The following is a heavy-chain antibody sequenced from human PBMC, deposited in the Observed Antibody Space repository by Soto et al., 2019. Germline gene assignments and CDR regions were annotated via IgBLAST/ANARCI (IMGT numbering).Heavy chain of an antibody. D-gene: IGHD3-22*01. CDR2: ISRYGDFT. CDR1: GFTFNIYA. CDR3: AKDRYLDHDSRGYLFDN. J-gene: IGHJ4*02. V-gene: IGHV3-23*01. Sequence: EVQLLESGGDLIQSGGSLRLFCAASGFTFNIYAMTWVRQAPGKGLEWVSAISRYGDFTYYADSVEGRFTISRDNSKNTLYLQMNSLRAEDTAVYYCAKDRYLDHDSRGYLFDNWGQGTLVTVSS.